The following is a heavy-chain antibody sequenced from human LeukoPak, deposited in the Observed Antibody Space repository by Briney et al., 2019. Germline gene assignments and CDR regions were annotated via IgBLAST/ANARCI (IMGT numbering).Heavy chain of an antibody. V-gene: IGHV4-30-2*01. CDR1: GGPNSNGGYL. CDR2: IYHSGST. Sequence: PSETLSLTCAVWGGPNSNGGYLWRWIRQPPGEGLEWIGYIYHSGSTYYNPSLKSRVTISVDRSKNQFSLKLSSVTAADTAVYYCARRNDYGDNLHFDYWGQGTLVTASS. D-gene: IGHD4-23*01. J-gene: IGHJ4*02. CDR3: ARRNDYGDNLHFDY.